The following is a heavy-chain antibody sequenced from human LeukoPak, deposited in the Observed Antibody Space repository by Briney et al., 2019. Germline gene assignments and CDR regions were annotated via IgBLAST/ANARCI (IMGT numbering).Heavy chain of an antibody. J-gene: IGHJ5*02. V-gene: IGHV3-7*03. D-gene: IGHD6-6*01. Sequence: GGSLRLSCTASGFTFSSYWMSWVRQAPGKGLEWVANIKQDGGEKYYVDPVKGRFTISRDNSKNTLYLQMNSLRAEDTALYYCVKASSSSPQYNWFDAWGQGTLVTVSS. CDR2: IKQDGGEK. CDR1: GFTFSSYW. CDR3: VKASSSSPQYNWFDA.